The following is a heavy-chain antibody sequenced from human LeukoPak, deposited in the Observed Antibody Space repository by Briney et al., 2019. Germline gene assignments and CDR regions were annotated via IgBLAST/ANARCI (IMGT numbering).Heavy chain of an antibody. CDR1: GGSISSSSYY. CDR2: IDYSGST. Sequence: SETLFLTCSVSGGSISSSSYYWGWIRQPPGTGLEWIGSIDYSGSTYYNPSLKSRVTISVDTSKNQFSLKVSSVTAADTAVYYCARLEGSSVDYWGQGTLVTVSS. J-gene: IGHJ4*02. CDR3: ARLEGSSVDY. V-gene: IGHV4-39*01. D-gene: IGHD1-26*01.